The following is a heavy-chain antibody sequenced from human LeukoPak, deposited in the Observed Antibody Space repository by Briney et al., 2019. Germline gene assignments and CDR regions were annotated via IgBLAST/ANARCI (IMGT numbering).Heavy chain of an antibody. CDR1: GGSISGYY. D-gene: IGHD4-17*01. V-gene: IGHV4-59*08. CDR2: IYYSGST. Sequence: SETLSLTCTVSGGSISGYYWSWIRQPPGKGLEWIGYIYYSGSTNYNPSLKSRVTISVDTSKNQFSLKLSSVTAADTAVYYCAPFPFTYGDYEGTPRWGQGTLVTVSS. J-gene: IGHJ4*02. CDR3: APFPFTYGDYEGTPR.